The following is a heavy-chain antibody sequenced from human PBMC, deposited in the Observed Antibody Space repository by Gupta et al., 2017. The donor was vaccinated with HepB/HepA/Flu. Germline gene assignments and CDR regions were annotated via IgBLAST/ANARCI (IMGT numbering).Heavy chain of an antibody. CDR1: GIAFSDYY. CDR2: SRNKVNSYST. V-gene: IGHV3-72*01. D-gene: IGHD4-4*01. CDR3: VRSPLYCNRYGFDY. J-gene: IGHJ4*02. Sequence: EVQLVESGGGLAQPGGSLRLSCAASGIAFSDYYMHWVRQTPGKGLVWVGRSRNKVNSYSTEYAGSVKGRFTISRDESQNSLYLQMNGLKIEDTAVYYCVRSPLYCNRYGFDYWGQGTLGTVSS.